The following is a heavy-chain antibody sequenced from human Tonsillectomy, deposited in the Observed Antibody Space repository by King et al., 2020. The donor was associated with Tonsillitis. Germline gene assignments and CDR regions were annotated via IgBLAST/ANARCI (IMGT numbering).Heavy chain of an antibody. CDR1: GFTFSDFY. D-gene: IGHD6-13*01. CDR3: ARPLFGEQRLVPFDS. V-gene: IGHV3-11*06. Sequence: VQLVESGGGLVQPGGSLRLSCAASGFTFSDFYMNWIRQAPGKGLEWVSYISASSSHTNYADSVKGRFTISRDNAQNSLYLQMNSLRAEDTAIYYCARPLFGEQRLVPFDSWGQGTLVTVSS. CDR2: ISASSSHT. J-gene: IGHJ4*02.